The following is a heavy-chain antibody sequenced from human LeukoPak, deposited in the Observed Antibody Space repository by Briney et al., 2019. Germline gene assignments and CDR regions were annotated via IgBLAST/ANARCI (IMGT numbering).Heavy chain of an antibody. J-gene: IGHJ4*02. V-gene: IGHV3-48*03. CDR3: ARDYGGSSPFDY. D-gene: IGHD4-23*01. CDR2: ISSSGSTI. Sequence: GGSLRLSCAASGFTFSSYEMHWVRQAPGKGLEWVSYISSSGSTICYADSVKGRFTISRDNAKNSLYLQMSSLRAEDTAVYYCARDYGGSSPFDYWGQGTLVTVSS. CDR1: GFTFSSYE.